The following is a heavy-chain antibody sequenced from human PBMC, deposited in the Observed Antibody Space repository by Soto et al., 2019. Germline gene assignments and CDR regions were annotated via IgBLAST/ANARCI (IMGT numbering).Heavy chain of an antibody. CDR2: ISSSGSTI. CDR3: ARRQGVYGKYYYDSSGYYGMDV. J-gene: IGHJ6*02. V-gene: IGHV3-11*01. D-gene: IGHD3-22*01. Sequence: GGSLRLSCAASGFTFSDYYMSWIRQAPGKGLEWVSYISSSGSTIYYADSVKGRFTISRDNAKNSLYLQMNSLRAEDTAVYYCARRQGVYGKYYYDSSGYYGMDVWGQGTTVTVSS. CDR1: GFTFSDYY.